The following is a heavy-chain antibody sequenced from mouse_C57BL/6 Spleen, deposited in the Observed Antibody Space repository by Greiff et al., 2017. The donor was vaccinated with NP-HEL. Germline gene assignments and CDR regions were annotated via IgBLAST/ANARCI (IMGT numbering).Heavy chain of an antibody. V-gene: IGHV5-16*01. CDR2: INYDGSST. CDR3: ARDGDDYDWFAY. Sequence: EVQWVESEGGLVQPGRSMKLSCTASGFTFSDYYMAWVRQVPEKGLEWVANINYDGSSTYYLDSLKSRFIISRDNAKNILYLQMSSLKSEDTATYYCARDGDDYDWFAYWGQGTLVTVSA. J-gene: IGHJ3*01. D-gene: IGHD2-4*01. CDR1: GFTFSDYY.